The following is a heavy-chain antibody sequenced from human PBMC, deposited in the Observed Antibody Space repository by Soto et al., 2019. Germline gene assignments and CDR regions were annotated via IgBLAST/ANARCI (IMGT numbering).Heavy chain of an antibody. CDR3: ARTFRQIFGVVKIYYYYGMDV. D-gene: IGHD3-3*01. V-gene: IGHV1-69*13. Sequence: SVKVSCKASGGTFSSYAISWVRQAPGQGLEWMGGIIPIFGTANYAQKFQGRVTITADESTSTAYMELSSLRSEDTAVYYCARTFRQIFGVVKIYYYYGMDVWGQGTTVTVSS. J-gene: IGHJ6*02. CDR2: IIPIFGTA. CDR1: GGTFSSYA.